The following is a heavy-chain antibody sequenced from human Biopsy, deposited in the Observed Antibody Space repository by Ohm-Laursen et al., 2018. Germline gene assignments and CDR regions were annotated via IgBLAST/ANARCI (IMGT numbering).Heavy chain of an antibody. CDR3: ATKLTGYFHH. Sequence: SSVKVSCKASGGPFSSYAVTWVRQAPGQGLEWMGWSSGYNSKTNYAQKFQDRVTVAADTSTSTATMELRSLRSDDTAVYYCATKLTGYFHHWGQGTLVIVSS. CDR1: GGPFSSYA. J-gene: IGHJ1*01. V-gene: IGHV1-69*04. CDR2: SSGYNSKT. D-gene: IGHD3-9*01.